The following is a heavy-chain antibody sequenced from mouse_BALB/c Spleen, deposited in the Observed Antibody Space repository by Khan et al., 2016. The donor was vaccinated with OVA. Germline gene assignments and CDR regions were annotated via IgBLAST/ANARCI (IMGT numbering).Heavy chain of an antibody. D-gene: IGHD2-10*01. Sequence: QIQLVQSGPELKKPGETVKISCKASGYTFTNYGMNWVKQSPGKALKWMGWINTYTGEPTYADDFKGRFAFSLETSASTAYLQINNLKNEDTATYFCAXPPYFSYTLDYWGQGTSVTVSS. CDR3: AXPPYFSYTLDY. CDR1: GYTFTNYG. V-gene: IGHV9-3-1*01. CDR2: INTYTGEP. J-gene: IGHJ4*01.